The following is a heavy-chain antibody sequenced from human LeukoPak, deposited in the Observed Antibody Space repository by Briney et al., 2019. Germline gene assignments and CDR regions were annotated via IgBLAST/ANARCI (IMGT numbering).Heavy chain of an antibody. Sequence: GGSLRLSCAASGFTVSSSYMSWVRQAPGKGLEWVSVIHSGGNTYYADSVKGRFTISRDNSKNTMYLQMNSLRAENTAVYYCTRDLNSGGSCWGQGTLVIVSS. CDR2: IHSGGNT. J-gene: IGHJ4*02. V-gene: IGHV3-53*01. CDR3: TRDLNSGGSC. D-gene: IGHD2-15*01. CDR1: GFTVSSSY.